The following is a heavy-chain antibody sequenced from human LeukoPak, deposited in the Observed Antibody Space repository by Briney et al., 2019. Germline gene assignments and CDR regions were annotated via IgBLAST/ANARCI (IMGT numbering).Heavy chain of an antibody. V-gene: IGHV3-23*01. D-gene: IGHD2-15*01. CDR3: AKDPPGYCSGGSCYY. CDR1: GFTFSSYA. Sequence: GGSLRLSCAASGFTFSSYAMSWVRQAPGKGLEWGSAISGSGGSTYYADSVKGRFTISRDNSKNTLYLHMNSLRAEDTAVYYCAKDPPGYCSGGSCYYWGQGTLVTVSS. CDR2: ISGSGGST. J-gene: IGHJ4*02.